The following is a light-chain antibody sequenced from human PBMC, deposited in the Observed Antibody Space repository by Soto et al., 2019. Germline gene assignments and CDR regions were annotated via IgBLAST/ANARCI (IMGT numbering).Light chain of an antibody. CDR2: WAS. V-gene: IGKV4-1*01. Sequence: DIVMTQSPDSLAVSLGERATINCKSSQSVLSSSNNKNSIAWYQQKPGQPPRLLIYWASTRESGVPDRFSGSGSGTDFTLTISSLQAEDVALYFCYQYEQTAPWTFGRGTKVEIK. J-gene: IGKJ1*01. CDR3: YQYEQTAPWT. CDR1: QSVLSSSNNKNS.